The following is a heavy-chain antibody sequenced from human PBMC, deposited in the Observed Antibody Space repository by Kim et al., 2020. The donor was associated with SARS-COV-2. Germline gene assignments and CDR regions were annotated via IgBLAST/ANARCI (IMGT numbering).Heavy chain of an antibody. V-gene: IGHV1-46*01. Sequence: QKVQGRVTMTRDTSTSTVYMELSSLRSEDTAVYYCARDLVVVPAASGFDYWGQGTLVTVSS. D-gene: IGHD2-2*01. CDR3: ARDLVVVPAASGFDY. J-gene: IGHJ4*02.